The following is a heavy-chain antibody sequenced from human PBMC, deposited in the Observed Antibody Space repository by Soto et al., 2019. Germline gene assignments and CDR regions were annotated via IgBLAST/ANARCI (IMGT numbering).Heavy chain of an antibody. D-gene: IGHD4-17*01. CDR1: GFTFSSYA. J-gene: IGHJ4*02. V-gene: IGHV3-23*01. CDR3: AKDRLRCLDY. CDR2: ISGSGGST. Sequence: GESLKISCAASGFTFSSYAMSWVRQAPGKGLEWVSAISGSGGSTYYADSVKGRFTISRDNSKNTLYLQMNSLRAEDTAVYYCAKDRLRCLDYWGQGTLVTVSS.